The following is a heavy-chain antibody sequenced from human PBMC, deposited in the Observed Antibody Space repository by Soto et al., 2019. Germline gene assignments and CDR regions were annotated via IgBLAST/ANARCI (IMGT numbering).Heavy chain of an antibody. CDR2: ISYDGSNK. D-gene: IGHD3-10*01. CDR1: GFTFSSHG. Sequence: GGSLRLSCAASGFTFSSHGMHWVRQAPGKGLEWVAVISYDGSNKYYADSVKGRFTISRDNSKNTLHLQMNSLRTEDTALYYCAKDTTRYYFGSGPWGQGTQVTVSS. V-gene: IGHV3-30*18. J-gene: IGHJ5*02. CDR3: AKDTTRYYFGSGP.